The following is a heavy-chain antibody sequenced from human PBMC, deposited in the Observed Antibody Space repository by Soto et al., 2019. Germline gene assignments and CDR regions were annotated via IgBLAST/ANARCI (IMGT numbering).Heavy chain of an antibody. CDR1: GGSISSGCYY. V-gene: IGHV4-31*03. CDR2: IYYSGST. J-gene: IGHJ6*02. D-gene: IGHD3-10*01. Sequence: QVQLQESGPGLVKPSQTLSLTCTVSGGSISSGCYYWSWIRQHPGKGMEWIGYIYYSGSTYYNPSLKSRVTISVDTSKNQFSLKLSSVTAADTAVYYCARDPIIEGYYYYGMDVWGQGTTVTVSS. CDR3: ARDPIIEGYYYYGMDV.